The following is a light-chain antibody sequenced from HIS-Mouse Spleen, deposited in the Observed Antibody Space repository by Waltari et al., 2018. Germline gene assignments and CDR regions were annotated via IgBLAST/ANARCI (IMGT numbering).Light chain of an antibody. V-gene: IGKV4-1*01. Sequence: DIVMTQSPDSLAVSLGERATINCKSSQSVLYSSNNKNHLAWYQQKPGQPPKLLIYWASTRESGVPDRFSGSGSGTDFTLTISSLQAEDVAVYYCQQYYRTPYTFGQGTKVEIK. CDR1: QSVLYSSNNKNH. J-gene: IGKJ2*01. CDR3: QQYYRTPYT. CDR2: WAS.